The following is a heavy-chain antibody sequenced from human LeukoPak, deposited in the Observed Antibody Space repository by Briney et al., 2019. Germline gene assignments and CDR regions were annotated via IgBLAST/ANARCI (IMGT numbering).Heavy chain of an antibody. J-gene: IGHJ6*03. Sequence: SETLSLTSAVYGGSFSGYYWSWIRQPPGKGLEWIGEINHSGSTNYNPSLKSRVTISVDTSKNQFSLKLSYVTAADTAVYYCARYKILPVDYYYMDVWGQGTLVTVSS. V-gene: IGHV4-34*01. CDR2: INHSGST. D-gene: IGHD3-3*01. CDR1: GGSFSGYY. CDR3: ARYKILPVDYYYMDV.